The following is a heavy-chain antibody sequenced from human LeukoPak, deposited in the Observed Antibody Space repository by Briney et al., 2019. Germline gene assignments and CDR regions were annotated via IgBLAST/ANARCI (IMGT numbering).Heavy chain of an antibody. CDR1: GGSISSSSYY. J-gene: IGHJ6*02. Sequence: SETLSLTCTVSGGSISSSSYYWGWIRQPPGKGLEWIGSIYYSGSTYYNPSLKSRVTISVDTSKNQFSLKLSSVTAADTAVYYCARDLTVRVPYYYYGMDVWGQGTTVTVSS. CDR3: ARDLTVRVPYYYYGMDV. CDR2: IYYSGST. V-gene: IGHV4-39*07. D-gene: IGHD3-10*01.